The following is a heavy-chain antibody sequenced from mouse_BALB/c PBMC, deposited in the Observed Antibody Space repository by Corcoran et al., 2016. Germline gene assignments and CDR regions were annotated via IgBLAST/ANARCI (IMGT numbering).Heavy chain of an antibody. V-gene: IGHV1S136*01. CDR1: GYTFTSYV. D-gene: IGHD2-1*01. Sequence: EVQLQQSGPELVKPGASVKMSCKASGYTFTSYVMHWVKQRPGQGLEWIGYIYPYNDGTKYTEKFKGKATLTSEKSSSTAYMELSSLTSEDSAVYYCAREVPGGNPFDYWGQGTTLTVSS. CDR3: AREVPGGNPFDY. J-gene: IGHJ2*01. CDR2: IYPYNDGT.